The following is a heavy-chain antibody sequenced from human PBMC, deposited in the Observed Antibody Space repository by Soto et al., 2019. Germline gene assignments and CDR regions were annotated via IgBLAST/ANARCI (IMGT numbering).Heavy chain of an antibody. V-gene: IGHV1-69*13. CDR1: GGTFSSYA. D-gene: IGHD3-10*01. CDR3: ARDIIMVRGVITEFDY. Sequence: SVKVSCKASGGTFSSYAISWVRQAPGQGLEWMGGIIPIFGTANYAQKFQGRVTITADESTSTAYMELSSLRSEDTAVYYCARDIIMVRGVITEFDYWGQGTLVTVSS. J-gene: IGHJ4*02. CDR2: IIPIFGTA.